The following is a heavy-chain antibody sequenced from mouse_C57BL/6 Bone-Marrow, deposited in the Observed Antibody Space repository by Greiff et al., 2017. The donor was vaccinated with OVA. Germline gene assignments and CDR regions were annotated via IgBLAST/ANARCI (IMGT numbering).Heavy chain of an antibody. CDR2: IHPNSGST. D-gene: IGHD1-1*01. V-gene: IGHV1-64*01. Sequence: QVQLQQPGAELVKPGASVKLSCKASGYTFTSYWMHWVKQRPGQGLEWIGMIHPNSGSTNYNEKFKSKATLTVDKSSSTAYMQLSILTSEDSAVYYGVKGNYYGSLDYWGQGTTLTVSS. J-gene: IGHJ2*01. CDR3: VKGNYYGSLDY. CDR1: GYTFTSYW.